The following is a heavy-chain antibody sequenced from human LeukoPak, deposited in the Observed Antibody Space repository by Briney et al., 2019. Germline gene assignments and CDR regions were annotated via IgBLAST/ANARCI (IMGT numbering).Heavy chain of an antibody. Sequence: SHTLSVTCAISGDSFSSNTPAWNWIRQSPSRGLEWLGSTYYRSKWYNDYAVSVRSRITINPDTAKNQFSLQLNSVTPEDTAVYYCARQQRGAFDYWGQGTLVTVSS. V-gene: IGHV6-1*01. D-gene: IGHD6-13*01. CDR2: TYYRSKWYN. CDR1: GDSFSSNTPA. CDR3: ARQQRGAFDY. J-gene: IGHJ4*02.